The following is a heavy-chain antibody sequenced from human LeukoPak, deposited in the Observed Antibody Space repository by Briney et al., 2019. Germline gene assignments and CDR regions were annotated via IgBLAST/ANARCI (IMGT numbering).Heavy chain of an antibody. V-gene: IGHV4-34*01. CDR1: GGSFSGYY. Sequence: PSETLSLTCAVYGGSFSGYYWSWIRQPPGKGLEWIGEINHSGSTNYNPSLKSRVTISVDTSKNQFSLKLSSVTAADTAVYYCARHRGTRFFPLGGAFDIWGQGTMVTVSS. CDR2: INHSGST. D-gene: IGHD3-3*01. J-gene: IGHJ3*02. CDR3: ARHRGTRFFPLGGAFDI.